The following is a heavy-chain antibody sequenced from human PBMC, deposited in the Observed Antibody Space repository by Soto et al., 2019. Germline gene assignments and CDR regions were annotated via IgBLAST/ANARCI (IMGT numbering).Heavy chain of an antibody. CDR1: GYAFTTYG. V-gene: IGHV1-18*01. J-gene: IGHJ4*02. Sequence: QVHLVQSGAEVKKPGASVKVSCKGSGYAFTTYGITWVRQAPGQGLEWMGWISAHNGNTNYAQKLQGSVTVTRDTSTSTAYMELRSLRSDGTGVYYCARGRYGDYWGQGALVTVSS. D-gene: IGHD1-1*01. CDR2: ISAHNGNT. CDR3: ARGRYGDY.